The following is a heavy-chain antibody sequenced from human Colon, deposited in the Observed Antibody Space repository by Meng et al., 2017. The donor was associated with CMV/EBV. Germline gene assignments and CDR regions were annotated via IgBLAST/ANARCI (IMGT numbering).Heavy chain of an antibody. D-gene: IGHD3-22*01. Sequence: QVRLVQSGAEVKKPGSSVKASCKASGYTFTGYYMHWVRQAPGQGLEWMGWINPNSGGTNYAQKFQGRVTMTRDTSISTAYMELSRLRSGDTAVYYCATVSSGYYLYFQHWGQGTLVTVSS. CDR1: GYTFTGYY. J-gene: IGHJ1*01. CDR2: INPNSGGT. V-gene: IGHV1-2*02. CDR3: ATVSSGYYLYFQH.